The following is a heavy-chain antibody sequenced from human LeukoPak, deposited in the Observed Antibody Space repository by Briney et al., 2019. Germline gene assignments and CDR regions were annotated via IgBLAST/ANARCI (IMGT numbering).Heavy chain of an antibody. CDR3: Y. J-gene: IGHJ4*02. CDR1: GFTFSSYA. V-gene: IGHV3-30*04. Sequence: PGGSLRLSCAASGFTFSSYAMHWVRQAPGKGLEWVAVISYDGSNKYYADSVKGRFTISRDNSKNTLYLQMNSLRAEDTAVATGYWGQGTLVTVSS. CDR2: ISYDGSNK.